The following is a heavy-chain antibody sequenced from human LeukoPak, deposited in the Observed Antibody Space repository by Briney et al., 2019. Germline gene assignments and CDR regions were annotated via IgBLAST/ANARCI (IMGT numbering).Heavy chain of an antibody. Sequence: PSETLSLTCAVYGGSFSGYYWSWIRQPPGKGLEWIGEINHSGSTNYNPSLKSRVTISVDTSKNQFSLKLSSVTAADTAVYYCARLGQYYYDAFDIWGQGTMVTVSS. CDR1: GGSFSGYY. J-gene: IGHJ3*02. D-gene: IGHD3-10*01. CDR3: ARLGQYYYDAFDI. V-gene: IGHV4-34*01. CDR2: INHSGST.